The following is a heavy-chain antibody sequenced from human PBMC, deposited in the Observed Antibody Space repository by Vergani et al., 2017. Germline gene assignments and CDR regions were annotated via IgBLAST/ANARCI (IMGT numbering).Heavy chain of an antibody. CDR1: GFTFSSYG. CDR2: IWYDGSNK. Sequence: QVQLVESGGGLVKPGGSLRLSCAASGFTFSSYGMHWVRQAPGKGLEWVAVIWYDGSNKYYADSVKGRFTISRDNSKNTLYLQMNSLRAEDTAVYYCARESEWLPFDYWGQGTLVTVSS. CDR3: ARESEWLPFDY. V-gene: IGHV3-33*08. D-gene: IGHD3-3*01. J-gene: IGHJ4*02.